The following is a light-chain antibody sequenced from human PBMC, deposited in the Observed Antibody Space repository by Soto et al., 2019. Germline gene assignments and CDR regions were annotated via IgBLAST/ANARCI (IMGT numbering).Light chain of an antibody. J-gene: IGKJ4*01. CDR2: AAS. CDR1: QRIDNY. CDR3: QQSYTSPPT. V-gene: IGKV1-39*01. Sequence: DIQMTQSPSSLPASVGDRVNITCRTTQRIDNYLNWYQQKPGKAPNLLIFAASSLQSGVPSRFSGSGSGTDFTLTISSLQPEDFATYYCQQSYTSPPTSGGGTKVEMK.